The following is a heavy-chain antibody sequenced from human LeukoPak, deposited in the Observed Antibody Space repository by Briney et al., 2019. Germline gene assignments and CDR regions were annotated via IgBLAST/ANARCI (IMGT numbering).Heavy chain of an antibody. V-gene: IGHV1-2*06. CDR1: GYTFTGYY. D-gene: IGHD5-24*01. J-gene: IGHJ4*02. Sequence: ASVKVSCKASGYTFTGYYMHWVRQAPGQGLEWMGRINPNSGGTNYAQKFQGRVTMTRDTSISTAYMELSRLRSDDTAVYYCAREGRAKMATISLRRYVDYWGQGTLVTVSS. CDR2: INPNSGGT. CDR3: AREGRAKMATISLRRYVDY.